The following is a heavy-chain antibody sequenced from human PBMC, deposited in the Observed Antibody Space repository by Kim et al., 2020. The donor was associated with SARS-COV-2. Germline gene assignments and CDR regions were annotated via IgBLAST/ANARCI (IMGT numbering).Heavy chain of an antibody. CDR1: GGTFSSYA. CDR2: IIPIFGTA. D-gene: IGHD5-18*01. CDR3: AVVGTAMVPPHFGMDV. J-gene: IGHJ6*02. V-gene: IGHV1-69*13. Sequence: SVKVSCKASGGTFSSYAISWVRQAPGQGLEWMGGIIPIFGTANYAQKFQGRVTITADESTSTAYMELSSLRSEDTAVYYCAVVGTAMVPPHFGMDVWGQGTTVTVSS.